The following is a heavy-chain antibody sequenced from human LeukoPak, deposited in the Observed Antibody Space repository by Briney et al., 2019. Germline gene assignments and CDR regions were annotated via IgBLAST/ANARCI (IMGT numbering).Heavy chain of an antibody. CDR1: GFTFNTYP. CDR3: ARANSNYDYYYGVDV. Sequence: GGSLRLSCAASGFTFNTYPMNWVRQAPGKGLEWVSSIGGINTYIYYADSVRGRFTISRDNAKNSLYLQMNSLRAEDTALYYCARANSNYDYYYGVDVWGQGTTVTVSS. J-gene: IGHJ6*02. D-gene: IGHD4-11*01. V-gene: IGHV3-21*01. CDR2: IGGINTYI.